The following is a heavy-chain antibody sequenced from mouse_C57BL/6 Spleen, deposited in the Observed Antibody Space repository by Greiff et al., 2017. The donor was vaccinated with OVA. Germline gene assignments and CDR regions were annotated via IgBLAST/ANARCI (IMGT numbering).Heavy chain of an antibody. CDR1: GFTFSSYG. D-gene: IGHD2-10*02. CDR2: ISSGGSYT. V-gene: IGHV5-6*01. CDR3: ARPLVTHYYAMDY. J-gene: IGHJ4*01. Sequence: EVQLVESGGDLVKPGGSLKLSCAASGFTFSSYGMSWVRQTPDKRLEWVATISSGGSYTYYPDSVKGRFTISRDNAKNTLYLQMSSLKSEDTAMYYCARPLVTHYYAMDYWGQGTSVTVSS.